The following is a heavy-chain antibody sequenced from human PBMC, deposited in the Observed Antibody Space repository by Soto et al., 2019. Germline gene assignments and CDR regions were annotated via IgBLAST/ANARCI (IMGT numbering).Heavy chain of an antibody. J-gene: IGHJ6*02. Sequence: QWQLVQSGAEVKKPGASVKVSCKASGYTFTSYDINWVRQATGQGLEWMGWMNPNSGNTGYAQKFQGRVTMTRNTSISTAYMELGSLRSEYTAVYYCARRGYSSSWYYYYYYGMDVWCQGTTVTVSS. V-gene: IGHV1-8*01. CDR1: GYTFTSYD. D-gene: IGHD6-13*01. CDR2: MNPNSGNT. CDR3: ARRGYSSSWYYYYYYGMDV.